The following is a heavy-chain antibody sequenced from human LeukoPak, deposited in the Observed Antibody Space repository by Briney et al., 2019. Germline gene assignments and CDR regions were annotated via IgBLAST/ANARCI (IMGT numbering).Heavy chain of an antibody. CDR1: GFTFSSYA. J-gene: IGHJ2*01. Sequence: PGGSLRLSCAASGFTFSSYAMHWVRQAPGKGLEWVAVISYDGSNKYYADSVKGRFTISRDNSKNTLYLQMNSLRAEDTAVYYCARDRTDYGDYEIGWYFDLWGRGTLVTVSS. CDR2: ISYDGSNK. D-gene: IGHD4-17*01. CDR3: ARDRTDYGDYEIGWYFDL. V-gene: IGHV3-30*04.